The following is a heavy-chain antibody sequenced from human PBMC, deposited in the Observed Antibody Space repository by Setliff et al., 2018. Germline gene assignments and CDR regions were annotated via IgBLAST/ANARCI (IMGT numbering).Heavy chain of an antibody. CDR2: IYYSGST. Sequence: SETLSLTCTVSGGSMTSYYWSWIRQPAGKGLEWIGRIYYSGSTYYNPSLKSRVSISVDTSKNQFSLKLSSVTAADTAVYYCARESRYYYDNLGTLDYWGQGTLVTVSS. D-gene: IGHD3-22*01. CDR3: ARESRYYYDNLGTLDY. V-gene: IGHV4-4*07. J-gene: IGHJ4*02. CDR1: GGSMTSYY.